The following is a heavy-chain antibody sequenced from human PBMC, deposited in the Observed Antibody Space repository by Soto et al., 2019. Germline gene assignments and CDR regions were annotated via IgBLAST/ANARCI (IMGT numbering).Heavy chain of an antibody. J-gene: IGHJ4*02. CDR2: IKQDGSEK. Sequence: GGSLRLSCAASGFTFSSYWMSWVRQAPGKGLEWVANIKQDGSEKYYVDSVKGRFTISRDNAKNSLYLQMNSLRAEDTAVYYCARVRPLSGGYCSGGSCYHYFDYWGQGTLVTVSS. V-gene: IGHV3-7*01. D-gene: IGHD2-15*01. CDR1: GFTFSSYW. CDR3: ARVRPLSGGYCSGGSCYHYFDY.